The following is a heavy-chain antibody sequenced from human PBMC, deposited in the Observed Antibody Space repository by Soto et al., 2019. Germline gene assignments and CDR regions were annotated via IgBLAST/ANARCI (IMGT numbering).Heavy chain of an antibody. CDR1: GFSVRTSGVG. V-gene: IGHV2-5*02. Sequence: FGATRANPTQTPTQTCTFSGFSVRTSGVGVGWIRQTPGKALEWLALSYRDDDRRYSPSLKDRLTITNDTYKSQLVLTMHNVETADTGTYYCAHRRGCYGGVTPCNYWGRGTRVTISS. CDR2: SYRDDDR. D-gene: IGHD3-16*01. J-gene: IGHJ4*02. CDR3: AHRRGCYGGVTPCNY.